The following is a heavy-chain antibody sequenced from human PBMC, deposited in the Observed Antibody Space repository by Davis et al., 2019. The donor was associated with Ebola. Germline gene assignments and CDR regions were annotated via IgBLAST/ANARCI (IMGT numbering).Heavy chain of an antibody. Sequence: GGSLRLSCEASGFTVSSNYMNWVRQAPGKGLEWVSVIYADDSTQYADSVKGRFTISRDNSKNTLYLQMNSLRAEDTAIYYCAKEVRGFSTAEWGQGTLVTVSS. D-gene: IGHD3-3*02. J-gene: IGHJ4*02. V-gene: IGHV3-53*01. CDR1: GFTVSSNY. CDR2: IYADDST. CDR3: AKEVRGFSTAE.